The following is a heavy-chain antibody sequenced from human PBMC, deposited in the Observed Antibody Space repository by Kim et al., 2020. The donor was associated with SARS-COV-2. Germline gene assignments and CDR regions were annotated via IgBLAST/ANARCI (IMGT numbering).Heavy chain of an antibody. CDR3: ARAHGGYSIYGMDV. Sequence: AQKFQGRVTMTRDTSISTAYMELSRLRSDDTAVYYCARAHGGYSIYGMDVWGQGTTVTVSS. V-gene: IGHV1-2*02. D-gene: IGHD3-10*01. J-gene: IGHJ6*02.